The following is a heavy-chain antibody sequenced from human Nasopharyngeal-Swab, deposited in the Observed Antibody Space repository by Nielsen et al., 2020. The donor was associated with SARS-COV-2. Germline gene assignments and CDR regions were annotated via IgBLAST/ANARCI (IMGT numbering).Heavy chain of an antibody. V-gene: IGHV3-15*01. CDR3: TTDSRDYDFWSGYYPPSDY. J-gene: IGHJ4*02. Sequence: WIRQRPGKGLEWVGRIKSKTDGGTTDYAAPVKGRFTISRDDSKNTLYLQMNSLKTEDTAVYYCTTDSRDYDFWSGYYPPSDYWGQGTLVTVSS. CDR2: IKSKTDGGTT. D-gene: IGHD3-3*01.